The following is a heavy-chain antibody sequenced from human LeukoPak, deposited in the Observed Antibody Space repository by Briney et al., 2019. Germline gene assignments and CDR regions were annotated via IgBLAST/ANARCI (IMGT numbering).Heavy chain of an antibody. J-gene: IGHJ6*03. Sequence: SETLSLTCAVSGYSISSGYYWGWIRQPPGKGLEWIGSIYHSGSTYYNPSLKSRVTISVDTSKNQFSLKLSSVTAAGTAVYYCARLGPYYYDSSGYYLGYYYYYMDVWGKGTTVTVSS. V-gene: IGHV4-38-2*01. D-gene: IGHD3-22*01. CDR3: ARLGPYYYDSSGYYLGYYYYYMDV. CDR1: GYSISSGYY. CDR2: IYHSGST.